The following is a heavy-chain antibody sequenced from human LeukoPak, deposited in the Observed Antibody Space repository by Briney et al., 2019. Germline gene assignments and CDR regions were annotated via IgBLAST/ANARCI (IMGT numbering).Heavy chain of an antibody. CDR2: IYYSGST. CDR1: GGSISSSSYY. V-gene: IGHV4-39*01. Sequence: SETLSLTCTVSGGSISSSSYYWGWIRQPPGKGLEWIGSIYYSGSTYYNPSLKSRVTISVDTSKNQFSLKLSSVTAADTAVYYCASSYYDCSGYYYVPIFTEWGQGTLVTVSS. D-gene: IGHD3-22*01. CDR3: ASSYYDCSGYYYVPIFTE. J-gene: IGHJ4*02.